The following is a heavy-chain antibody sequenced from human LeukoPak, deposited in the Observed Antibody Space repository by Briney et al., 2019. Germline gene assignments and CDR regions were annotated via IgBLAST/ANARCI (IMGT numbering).Heavy chain of an antibody. CDR1: GFTFSSYY. D-gene: IGHD6-19*01. V-gene: IGHV3-74*01. CDR2: INSDGSDT. J-gene: IGHJ4*02. CDR3: TGGGSMLVAGY. Sequence: GGPLRLSCAASGFTFSSYYMHWVRQAPGKGLVWVSRINSDGSDTNYADSVKGRFTISRDNAKNTLYLQMNSLRAEDTAVYYCTGGGSMLVAGYWGQGTLVTVSS.